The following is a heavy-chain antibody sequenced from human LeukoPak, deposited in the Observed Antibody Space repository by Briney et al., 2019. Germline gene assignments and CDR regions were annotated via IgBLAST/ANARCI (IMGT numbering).Heavy chain of an antibody. CDR3: TTVSYHYYDSSGYYHFDY. CDR1: GFTFSNAW. CDR2: IKSKTDGGTT. J-gene: IGHJ4*02. D-gene: IGHD3-22*01. V-gene: IGHV3-15*01. Sequence: GGSLRLSCAASGFTFSNAWMSWVRQAPGKGLEWVGRIKSKTDGGTTDYAAPVKGRFTISRDDSKNTLYLQMYSLKTEDTAVYYCTTVSYHYYDSSGYYHFDYWGQGTLVTVSS.